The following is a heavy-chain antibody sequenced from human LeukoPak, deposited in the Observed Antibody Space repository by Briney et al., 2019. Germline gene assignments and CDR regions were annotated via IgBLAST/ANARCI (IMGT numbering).Heavy chain of an antibody. D-gene: IGHD3-3*01. CDR2: ISSSSSTI. V-gene: IGHV3-48*01. Sequence: PGGSLRLSCAASGFTFSSYAMNWVRQAPGKGLEWVSYISSSSSTIYYADSVKGRFTISRDNAKNSLYLQMNSLRAEDTAVYYCARDMESITIFGVVPFDYWGQGTLVTVSS. J-gene: IGHJ4*02. CDR3: ARDMESITIFGVVPFDY. CDR1: GFTFSSYA.